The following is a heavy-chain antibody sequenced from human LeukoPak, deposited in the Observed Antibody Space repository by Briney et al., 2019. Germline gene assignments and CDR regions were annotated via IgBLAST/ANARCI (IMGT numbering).Heavy chain of an antibody. CDR2: INSGSYSI. D-gene: IGHD5-24*01. V-gene: IGHV3-48*04. CDR3: ARDLGGYNFDY. J-gene: IGHJ4*02. Sequence: GGSLRLSCAASGFTFTKYSMNWVCQAPGKGLEWVSYINSGSYSIYYADSVKGRFTISRDNAKDSVYLQMNSLRAEDTAVYYCARDLGGYNFDYWGQGTLVTVSS. CDR1: GFTFTKYS.